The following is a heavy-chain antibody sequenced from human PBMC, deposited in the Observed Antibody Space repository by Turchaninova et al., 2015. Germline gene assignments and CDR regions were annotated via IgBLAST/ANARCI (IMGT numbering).Heavy chain of an antibody. Sequence: GPVVQSGGEGKKPGASGKVSCKASGYTFTVYYIHRMRQAPGQGFEWLGWINPYNGAPNYEQKFQGRVTMTGDTSISTVYMELSSLRSDDTALYYCARGPSHAAFDIWGQGTMVTVSS. J-gene: IGHJ3*02. CDR2: INPYNGAP. CDR3: ARGPSHAAFDI. V-gene: IGHV1-2*02. CDR1: GYTFTVYY.